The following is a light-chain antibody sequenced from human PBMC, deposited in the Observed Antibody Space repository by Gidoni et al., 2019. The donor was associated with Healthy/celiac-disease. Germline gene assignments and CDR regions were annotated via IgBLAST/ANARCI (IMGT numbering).Light chain of an antibody. J-gene: IGKJ1*01. Sequence: DIVMTQSPLSLPVTPGEPASISCRSSPSLLHSNGYNYLDWYLQKPGQSPQLLIYLGSNRASGVPDRVSGSGSGTDFTLKISRVEAEDVGVYYCMQALQTPPTFGQGTKVEIK. CDR1: PSLLHSNGYNY. CDR3: MQALQTPPT. CDR2: LGS. V-gene: IGKV2-28*01.